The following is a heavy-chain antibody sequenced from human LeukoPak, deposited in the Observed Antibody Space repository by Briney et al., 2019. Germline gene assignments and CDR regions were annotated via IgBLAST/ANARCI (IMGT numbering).Heavy chain of an antibody. Sequence: PSETLSLTCTVSGGSISSYYWSWIRQPPGKGLEWIGYIYYSGSTNHNPSLKSRVTISVDTSKNQFSLKLSSVTAADTAVYYCARGLQEGSGWQYYFDYWGQGTLVTVSS. V-gene: IGHV4-59*01. CDR1: GGSISSYY. J-gene: IGHJ4*02. CDR3: ARGLQEGSGWQYYFDY. D-gene: IGHD6-19*01. CDR2: IYYSGST.